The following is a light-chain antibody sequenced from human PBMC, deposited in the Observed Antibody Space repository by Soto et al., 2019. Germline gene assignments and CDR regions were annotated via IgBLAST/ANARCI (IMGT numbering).Light chain of an antibody. J-gene: IGKJ4*01. CDR3: QQFSSYPLT. CDR2: DAS. V-gene: IGKV3-11*01. CDR1: QSVSSY. Sequence: EIVLTQSPATLSFSPVEIATLSFMASQSVSSYLAWYQQKPGQAPRLLIYDASSRATGIPDRFSGGGSGTDFTLTISRLEPEDFAVYYCQQFSSYPLTFGGGTKVDIK.